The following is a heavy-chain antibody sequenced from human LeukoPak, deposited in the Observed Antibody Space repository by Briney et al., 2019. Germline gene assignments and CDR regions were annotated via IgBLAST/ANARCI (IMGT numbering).Heavy chain of an antibody. CDR1: GFTFSSYG. J-gene: IGHJ6*02. CDR3: SKDSSSGSSYYFHGMEV. D-gene: IGHD3-10*01. Sequence: PGGSLRLSCAASGFTFSSYGMHWVRQAPGKGLEWVAFIRYDGSNKYYADSVKGRFTISRDNSKNTLYLQMNSLTSEDTAVYYCSKDSSSGSSYYFHGMEVWGQGTTVTVSS. CDR2: IRYDGSNK. V-gene: IGHV3-30*02.